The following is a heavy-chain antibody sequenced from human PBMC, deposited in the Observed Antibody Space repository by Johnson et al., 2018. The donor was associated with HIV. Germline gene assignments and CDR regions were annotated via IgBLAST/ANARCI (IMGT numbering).Heavy chain of an antibody. D-gene: IGHD1-20*01. CDR3: AKDSMGFNWNQFEAFDM. CDR2: MWYDGSNK. J-gene: IGHJ3*02. V-gene: IGHV3-33*06. Sequence: QAQLVESGGGVVQPGRSLRLSCAASGFTFSTYGMHWVRQAPGKGLEWVAVMWYDGSNKYYADSVKGRFTISRDNSKNTLYLQMNSLRGEDTAVYYCAKDSMGFNWNQFEAFDMWGQGTMVTVSS. CDR1: GFTFSTYG.